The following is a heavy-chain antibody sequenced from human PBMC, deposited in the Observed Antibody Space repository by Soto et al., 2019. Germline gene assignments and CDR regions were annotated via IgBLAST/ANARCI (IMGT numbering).Heavy chain of an antibody. V-gene: IGHV3-21*01. J-gene: IGHJ6*02. CDR1: GFTFSSYS. Sequence: PGGSLRLSCAASGFTFSSYSMNWVRQAPGKGLEWVSSISSSSSYIYYADSVKGRFTISRDNAKNSLYLQMNSLRAEDTAVYYCARRSGSGNFFSYGMDVWGQGTTVTVSS. CDR3: ARRSGSGNFFSYGMDV. D-gene: IGHD3-10*01. CDR2: ISSSSSYI.